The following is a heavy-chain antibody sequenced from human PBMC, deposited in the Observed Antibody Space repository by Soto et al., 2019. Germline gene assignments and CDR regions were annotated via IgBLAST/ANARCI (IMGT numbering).Heavy chain of an antibody. V-gene: IGHV4-59*01. J-gene: IGHJ5*02. Sequence: PSETLSLTCTVSGGSISSYYWSWIRQPPGKGLEWIGYIYCSGSTNYNPSLKSRVTISVDTSKNQFSLKLSSVTAADTAVYYCARVRRSSSSALRSLNWFDPWGQGTLVTVSS. CDR1: GGSISSYY. D-gene: IGHD6-6*01. CDR3: ARVRRSSSSALRSLNWFDP. CDR2: IYCSGST.